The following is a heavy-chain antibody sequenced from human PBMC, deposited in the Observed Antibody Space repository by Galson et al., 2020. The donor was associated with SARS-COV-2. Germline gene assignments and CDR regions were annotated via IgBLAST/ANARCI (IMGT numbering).Heavy chain of an antibody. D-gene: IGHD3-10*01. CDR1: GFTFSRYG. Sequence: GGSLRLSCVASGFTFSRYGMSWVRQAPGQGLDWVATTSATTYYADSVKGRFTISRDDSKNMLYLQMNGLRADDTAVYYCAKDLVRGIGYLDVWGSGTTVPISS. V-gene: IGHV3-23*01. J-gene: IGHJ6*03. CDR2: TSATT. CDR3: AKDLVRGIGYLDV.